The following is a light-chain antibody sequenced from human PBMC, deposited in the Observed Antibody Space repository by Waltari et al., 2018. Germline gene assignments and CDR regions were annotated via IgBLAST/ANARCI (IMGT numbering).Light chain of an antibody. CDR3: QQHDNSPWT. Sequence: DIRMTRSPSSLPASLEARFTITCRASQGISNWLAWYQQKPGKAPKLLIYRASNLETGVPSRFSGSGSGTDFTLTISSLQPEDIATYYCQQHDNSPWTFGQGTKVEIK. CDR2: RAS. CDR1: QGISNW. J-gene: IGKJ1*01. V-gene: IGKV1-33*01.